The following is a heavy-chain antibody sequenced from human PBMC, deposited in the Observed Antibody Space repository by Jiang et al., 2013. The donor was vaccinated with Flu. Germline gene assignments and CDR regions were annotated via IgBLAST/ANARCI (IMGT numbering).Heavy chain of an antibody. D-gene: IGHD4-23*01. CDR2: VDPQDGES. J-gene: IGHJ4*02. CDR3: AVLTWLNGGHSY. CDR1: GYTFTDYY. V-gene: IGHV1-69-2*01. Sequence: SGAEVKKPGSTVKISCFVSGYTFTDYYIHWVQQAPGKGLEWVGYVDPQDGESIYAQRFQSRVIITADTSTDTSYMEFHNLATDDTAFYYCAVLTWLNGGHSYWGQGTLVTVSS.